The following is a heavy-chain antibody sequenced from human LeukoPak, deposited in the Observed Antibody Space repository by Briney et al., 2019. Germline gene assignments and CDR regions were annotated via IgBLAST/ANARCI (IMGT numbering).Heavy chain of an antibody. CDR1: GGSVSSGSYY. D-gene: IGHD6-19*01. V-gene: IGHV4-61*01. CDR2: IYYSGST. Sequence: PSETLSLTCTVSGGSVSSGSYYWSWIRQPPGKGLEWIGYIYYSGSTNYNPSLKSRVTISVDTPKNQFSLKLSSVTAADTAVYYCARVRDSSGWYGGDYWGQGTLVTVSS. J-gene: IGHJ4*02. CDR3: ARVRDSSGWYGGDY.